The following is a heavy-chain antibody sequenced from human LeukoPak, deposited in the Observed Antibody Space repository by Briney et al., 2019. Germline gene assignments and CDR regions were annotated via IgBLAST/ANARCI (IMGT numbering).Heavy chain of an antibody. CDR3: ARHPPRSSSWHFAFDY. CDR2: IYPGDSDT. J-gene: IGHJ4*02. V-gene: IGHV5-51*01. CDR1: GYSFTSYW. D-gene: IGHD6-13*01. Sequence: GESLKISCKGSGYSFTSYWIGWVRQMPGKGLEWKGIIYPGDSDTRYSPSFQGQVTISADKSISTAYLQWSSLKASDTAMYYCARHPPRSSSWHFAFDYWGQGTLVTVSS.